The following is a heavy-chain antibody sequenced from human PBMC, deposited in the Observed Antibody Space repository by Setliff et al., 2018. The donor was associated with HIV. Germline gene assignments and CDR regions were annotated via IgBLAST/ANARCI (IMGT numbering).Heavy chain of an antibody. CDR1: GSSISSGYF. V-gene: IGHV4-38-2*02. Sequence: RPSETLSLTCAVSGSSISSGYFWGWVRQPPGKGLEWIANIHHSGNTYYSPSLKSRVTISVETSTNQFSLKLNSVTATDTAVYYCTREGPRITGTGGAFDTWGQGTMVTVSS. D-gene: IGHD1-20*01. CDR2: IHHSGNT. CDR3: TREGPRITGTGGAFDT. J-gene: IGHJ3*02.